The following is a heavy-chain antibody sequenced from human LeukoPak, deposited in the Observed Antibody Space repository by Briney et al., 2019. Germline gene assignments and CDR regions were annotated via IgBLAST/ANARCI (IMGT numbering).Heavy chain of an antibody. J-gene: IGHJ4*02. CDR2: INSNSGGT. Sequence: ASVKVSCKASGYTFTNYGISWVRQAPGHGLEWMGWINSNSGGTNYAQKFQGRVTMTRDTSISTAYMELSSLRSDDTAVYYCARVLVPAGGGVVDYWGQGTLVTVSS. V-gene: IGHV1-2*02. CDR3: ARVLVPAGGGVVDY. CDR1: GYTFTNYG. D-gene: IGHD3-16*01.